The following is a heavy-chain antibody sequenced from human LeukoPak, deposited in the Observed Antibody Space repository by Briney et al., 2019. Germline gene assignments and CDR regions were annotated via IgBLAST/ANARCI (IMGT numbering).Heavy chain of an antibody. V-gene: IGHV3-7*01. CDR2: IKQDGSEK. CDR3: ARASLRFWFGELSRLRAFDI. CDR1: GFTFSSYW. D-gene: IGHD3-10*01. J-gene: IGHJ3*02. Sequence: GGSLRLSCAASGFTFSSYWMSWVRQAPGKGLEWVANIKQDGSEKYYVDSVKGRFTISRDNAKNSLYLQMNSLRAEDTAVYYCARASLRFWFGELSRLRAFDIWGQGTMVTVSS.